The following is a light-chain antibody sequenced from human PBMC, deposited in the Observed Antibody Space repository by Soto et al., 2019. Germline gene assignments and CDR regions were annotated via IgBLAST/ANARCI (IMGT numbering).Light chain of an antibody. Sequence: DIQMTQSPSTLSGSVGDRVTITCRASQPSSSWLAWYQQKPGKAPKLLIYKASTLKSGVPSRFSGSGSGTEFTLTISSLQPDDFATYYCQQLNSYPLSFGGGTKVDI. CDR3: QQLNSYPLS. CDR2: KAS. J-gene: IGKJ4*01. CDR1: QPSSSW. V-gene: IGKV1-5*03.